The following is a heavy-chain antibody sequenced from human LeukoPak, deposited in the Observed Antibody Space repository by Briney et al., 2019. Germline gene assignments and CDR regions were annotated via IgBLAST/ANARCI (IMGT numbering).Heavy chain of an antibody. CDR2: IYTSGST. J-gene: IGHJ6*03. CDR3: ARDGAWGSGIPNYYYYMDV. Sequence: SETLSLTCTVSGGSISSYYWSWIRQPAGKGLEWIGRIYTSGSTNYNPSLKSRVTMSVDMSKNQFSLKLRSVTAADTAVYYCARDGAWGSGIPNYYYYMDVWGRGTTVTVSS. V-gene: IGHV4-4*07. D-gene: IGHD3-10*01. CDR1: GGSISSYY.